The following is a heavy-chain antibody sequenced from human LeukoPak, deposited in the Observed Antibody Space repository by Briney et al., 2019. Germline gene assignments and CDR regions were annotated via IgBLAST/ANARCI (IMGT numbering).Heavy chain of an antibody. V-gene: IGHV1-46*01. D-gene: IGHD6-19*01. J-gene: IGHJ4*02. Sequence: ASVKVSCKASGYTFTSYYMHWVRQAPGQGLEWMGIINPSGGSTSYAQKFQGRVTMTRDTSTSTVYMELSSLRSEDTAVYYCARGVPGIAVASTKLDYWGQGTLVTVSS. CDR3: ARGVPGIAVASTKLDY. CDR1: GYTFTSYY. CDR2: INPSGGST.